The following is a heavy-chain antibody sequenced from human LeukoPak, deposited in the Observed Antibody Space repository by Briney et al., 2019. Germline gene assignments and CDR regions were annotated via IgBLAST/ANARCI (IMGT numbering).Heavy chain of an antibody. J-gene: IGHJ4*02. CDR1: GLAFSAYK. D-gene: IGHD2-15*01. Sequence: GGSMRLSCAASGLAFSAYKMHWVRQAPRKGLVWVSRISTDGYTTDYADFVQGRFTASRDNTKNTWSLEMNSLRAEDTAVYYCVVGGSPGYWGQGTLDTVSS. CDR2: ISTDGYTT. V-gene: IGHV3-74*01. CDR3: VVGGSPGY.